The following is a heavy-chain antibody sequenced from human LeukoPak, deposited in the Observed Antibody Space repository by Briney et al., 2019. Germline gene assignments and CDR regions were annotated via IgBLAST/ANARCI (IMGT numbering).Heavy chain of an antibody. CDR2: VYDNDIS. V-gene: IGHV4-59*01. J-gene: IGHJ3*02. CDR1: GASIRSYF. Sequence: SETLSLTRSVFGASIRSYFWSWIRQSPGKGLEWIGYVYDNDISNFNPSLESRVTILVDRSKSQFSLKLRSVTAADTAVYYCARGLVLATDDAFDIWGPGTMVTVSS. D-gene: IGHD5-12*01. CDR3: ARGLVLATDDAFDI.